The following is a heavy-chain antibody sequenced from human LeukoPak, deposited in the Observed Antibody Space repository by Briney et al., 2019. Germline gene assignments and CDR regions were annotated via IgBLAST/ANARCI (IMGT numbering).Heavy chain of an antibody. Sequence: GTLSLTCAVSGGSISSNNWWSWVRQPPGKGLEWIGEIFHSGSTNYNPSLKSRVTISVDKSKSQFSLRLSSVTAADTAVYYCARHGNIVVLPATSKAFDIWGQGTMVTVSS. CDR3: ARHGNIVVLPATSKAFDI. J-gene: IGHJ3*02. D-gene: IGHD2-2*01. CDR1: GGSISSNNW. V-gene: IGHV4-4*02. CDR2: IFHSGST.